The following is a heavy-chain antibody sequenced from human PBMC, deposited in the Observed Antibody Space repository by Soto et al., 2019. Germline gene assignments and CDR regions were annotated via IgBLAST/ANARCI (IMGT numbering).Heavy chain of an antibody. CDR2: IYYSGST. J-gene: IGHJ4*02. Sequence: SLTCTVSGGSISSYYWSWIRQPPGKGLEWIGYIYYSGSTNYNPSLKSRVTISVDTSKNQFSLKLSSVTAADTAVYYCARERAVAGSFDYWGQGTLVTVSS. CDR1: GGSISSYY. CDR3: ARERAVAGSFDY. V-gene: IGHV4-59*01. D-gene: IGHD6-19*01.